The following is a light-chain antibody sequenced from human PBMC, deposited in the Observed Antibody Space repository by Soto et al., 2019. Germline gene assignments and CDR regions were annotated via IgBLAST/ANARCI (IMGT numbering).Light chain of an antibody. CDR3: QQYSNRPTYT. V-gene: IGKV3-15*01. Sequence: DILMTQSPATLSVSLGERATLSCRASQSVSSNLTWYQQRPRQAARRLMYCASSRADGSPARFSGSRSGTEYTLTISSLLSQEFAVNYSQQYSNRPTYTFGPGTKVDIK. CDR1: QSVSSN. J-gene: IGKJ3*01. CDR2: CAS.